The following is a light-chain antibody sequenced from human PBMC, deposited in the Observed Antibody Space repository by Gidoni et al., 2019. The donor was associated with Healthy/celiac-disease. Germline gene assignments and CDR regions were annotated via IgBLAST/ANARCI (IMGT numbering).Light chain of an antibody. CDR2: RDS. V-gene: IGLV3-9*01. CDR1: NIGSKT. J-gene: IGLJ2*01. Sequence: SYELTQHRPVSVALRQTVRLTCGGNNIGSKTVHWYQPKPGQPPVLVIHRDSNRPSGIPERCSGSNSGNTATLTISRAQAGEEADYYSQVWDSSTVVFGGGTKLTVL. CDR3: QVWDSSTVV.